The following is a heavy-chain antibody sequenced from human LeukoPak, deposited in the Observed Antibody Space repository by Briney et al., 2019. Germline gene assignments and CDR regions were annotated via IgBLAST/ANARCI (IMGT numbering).Heavy chain of an antibody. CDR1: GFTFSSYA. J-gene: IGHJ4*02. V-gene: IGHV3-30*04. CDR3: ARGLNQRYGSGSYDFDY. D-gene: IGHD3-10*01. CDR2: ISYDGSNK. Sequence: GGSLRLSCAASGFTFSSYAMHWVRQAPGKGLEWVAVISYDGSNKYYADSVKGRFTISRDNSKNTLYLQMNSLRAEDTAAYYCARGLNQRYGSGSYDFDYWGQGTLVTVSS.